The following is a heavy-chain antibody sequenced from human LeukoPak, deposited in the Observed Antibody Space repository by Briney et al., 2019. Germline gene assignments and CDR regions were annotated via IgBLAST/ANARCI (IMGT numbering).Heavy chain of an antibody. Sequence: PGGTLRLSCAASGFTFSSYAMTWVRQAPGKGLEWVSLIRGTGGNTYYADSVKGRFTMSRDNSKNTLYLQLNSLRAEDTAVYYCARDAAYGYDRFDYWGQEPRSLSPQ. CDR3: ARDAAYGYDRFDY. CDR1: GFTFSSYA. V-gene: IGHV3-23*01. D-gene: IGHD5-18*01. J-gene: IGHJ4*01. CDR2: IRGTGGNT.